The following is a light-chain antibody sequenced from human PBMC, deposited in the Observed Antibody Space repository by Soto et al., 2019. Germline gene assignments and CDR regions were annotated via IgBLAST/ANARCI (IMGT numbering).Light chain of an antibody. J-gene: IGKJ1*01. CDR3: QQYDKWPPT. CDR1: QSVRSN. Sequence: EVVMRQSPATLSVSPGERATLSCRASQSVRSNLAWYQQKPGQAPRPLIYDTSTRATGIPARFSGSGSGTEFTLTISILQSEDFAVYHCQQYDKWPPTFGQGTKVEIK. V-gene: IGKV3-15*01. CDR2: DTS.